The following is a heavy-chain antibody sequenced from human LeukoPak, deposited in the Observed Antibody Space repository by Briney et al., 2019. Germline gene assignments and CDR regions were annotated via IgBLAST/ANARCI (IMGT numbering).Heavy chain of an antibody. CDR1: GDSVSSNSAA. CDR3: ARYKIPAPPAPDDAFDI. D-gene: IGHD1-14*01. J-gene: IGHJ3*02. Sequence: PSQTLSLTCAISGDSVSSNSAAWNWIRQSPSRGLEWLGRTYYRSKWYNDYAVSVKSRITINPDTSKNQFSLQLNSVTPEDTAVYYCARYKIPAPPAPDDAFDIWGQGTMVTVSS. V-gene: IGHV6-1*01. CDR2: TYYRSKWYN.